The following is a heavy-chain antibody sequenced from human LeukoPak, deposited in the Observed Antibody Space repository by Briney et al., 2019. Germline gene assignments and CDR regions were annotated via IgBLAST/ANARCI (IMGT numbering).Heavy chain of an antibody. D-gene: IGHD1-26*01. Sequence: SVKVSCKASGGTFNNYAINWVRQAPGQGLEWMGGIFPLFETTNYAQGFQGGVTITADDSTSTAYMELNSLTTEDTAVYYCARGRESHGHYFHFWGQGTLVTVSS. CDR1: GGTFNNYA. V-gene: IGHV1-69*13. CDR3: ARGRESHGHYFHF. J-gene: IGHJ4*02. CDR2: IFPLFETT.